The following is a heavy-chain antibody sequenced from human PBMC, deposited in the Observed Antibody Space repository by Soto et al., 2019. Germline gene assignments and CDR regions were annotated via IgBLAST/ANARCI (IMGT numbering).Heavy chain of an antibody. V-gene: IGHV4-59*08. D-gene: IGHD3-3*01. CDR1: GGSISSYY. J-gene: IGHJ5*02. CDR2: IYYSGST. CDR3: ARGENYSTYYDFWSGYFGVWFDP. Sequence: SETLSLTCTVSGGSISSYYWSWIRQPPGKGLEWIGYIYYSGSTNYNPSLKSRVTISVDTSKNQFSLKLSSVTAADTAVYYCARGENYSTYYDFWSGYFGVWFDPWGQXTLVTVS.